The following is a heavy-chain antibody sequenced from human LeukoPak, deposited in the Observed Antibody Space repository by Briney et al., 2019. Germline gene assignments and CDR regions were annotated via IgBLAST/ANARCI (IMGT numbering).Heavy chain of an antibody. J-gene: IGHJ5*02. V-gene: IGHV3-23*01. Sequence: GGSLRLSCAASGFTFSSYAMSWVRQAPGKGLEWVSAISGSGGSTYYADSVKGRFTISRDNSKNTLYLQMNSLRAEDTAVYYCAKTPGVVIIRGGNNWFDPWGQGTLVTVSS. CDR1: GFTFSSYA. CDR2: ISGSGGST. D-gene: IGHD3-3*01. CDR3: AKTPGVVIIRGGNNWFDP.